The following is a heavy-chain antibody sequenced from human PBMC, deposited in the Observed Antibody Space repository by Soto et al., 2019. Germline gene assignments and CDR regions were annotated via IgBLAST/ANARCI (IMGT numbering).Heavy chain of an antibody. V-gene: IGHV4-39*01. J-gene: IGHJ6*02. CDR3: ARQANIHDFWSGYYPGYYYGMDV. D-gene: IGHD3-3*01. Sequence: SETLSLTCTVSGGSISSSSYYWGWIRQPPGKGLEWIGSIYYSGSTYYNPSLKSRVTISVDTSKNQFSLKLSSVTAADTAVYYCARQANIHDFWSGYYPGYYYGMDVWGQGTTVTISS. CDR1: GGSISSSSYY. CDR2: IYYSGST.